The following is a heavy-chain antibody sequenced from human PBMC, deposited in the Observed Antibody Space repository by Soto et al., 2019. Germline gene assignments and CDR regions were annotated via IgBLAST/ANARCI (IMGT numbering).Heavy chain of an antibody. CDR3: ARGPLTYSSGWYRYWFDP. CDR1: GGSFSGYY. Sequence: SETLSLTCAVYGGSFSGYYWSWIRQPPGKGLEWIGEINHSGSTNYNPSLKSRVTISVDTSKNQFSLKLSSVTAADTAVYYCARGPLTYSSGWYRYWFDPWGQGTLVTVSS. J-gene: IGHJ5*02. V-gene: IGHV4-34*01. CDR2: INHSGST. D-gene: IGHD6-19*01.